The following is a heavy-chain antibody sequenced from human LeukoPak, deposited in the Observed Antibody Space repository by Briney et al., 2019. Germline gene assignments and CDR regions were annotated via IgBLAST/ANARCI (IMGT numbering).Heavy chain of an antibody. CDR2: ISGSGGST. Sequence: LEWVSAISGSGGSTYYADSVKGRFTISRDNSKNTLYLQMNGLRAEDTAVYYCAKRYWFDPWGQGTLVTVSS. CDR3: AKRYWFDP. J-gene: IGHJ5*02. V-gene: IGHV3-23*01.